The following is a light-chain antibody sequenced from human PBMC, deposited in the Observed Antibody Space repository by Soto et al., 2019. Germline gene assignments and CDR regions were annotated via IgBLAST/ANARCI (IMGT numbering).Light chain of an antibody. CDR3: LQYGNWPEYS. Sequence: VVTQSPVTLSVSPGEGATLSCRTSQSVGYNLAGYQQKPGQAPRPLIYGASTRITGIPAMFSGSGSGTEFTLTITSLQSDDFAVYYCLQYGNWPEYSFGQGTKLQIK. J-gene: IGKJ2*03. V-gene: IGKV3-15*01. CDR1: QSVGYN. CDR2: GAS.